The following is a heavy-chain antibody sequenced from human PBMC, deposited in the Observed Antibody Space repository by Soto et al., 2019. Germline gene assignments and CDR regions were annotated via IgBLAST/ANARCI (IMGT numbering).Heavy chain of an antibody. CDR1: GFSFDGYA. CDR3: VKASTYSSSQGWFDP. D-gene: IGHD6-6*01. J-gene: IGHJ5*02. CDR2: ISWNSGNI. Sequence: EVQLVESGGGLVQPGRSLRLSCAASGFSFDGYAMNWVRQPPGKGLEWVSGISWNSGNIDYADSVKGRFTISRDNAKNSLYRQMNSLRAEDTALYYCVKASTYSSSQGWFDPWGQGTMVTVSS. V-gene: IGHV3-9*01.